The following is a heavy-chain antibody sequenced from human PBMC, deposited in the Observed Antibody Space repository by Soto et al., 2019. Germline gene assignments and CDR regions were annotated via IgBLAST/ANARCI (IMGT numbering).Heavy chain of an antibody. J-gene: IGHJ4*02. Sequence: GGSLRLSCAASGFTFRSYGMHWVRQAPGKGLEWVAFIWHDGGNKFYAESVKGRFTISRDNSKNTLYLQMTSLSAEDTAMYYCARDGDVNTGFGKDYWGQGTLVTVSS. CDR2: IWHDGGNK. CDR1: GFTFRSYG. CDR3: ARDGDVNTGFGKDY. D-gene: IGHD3-16*01. V-gene: IGHV3-33*01.